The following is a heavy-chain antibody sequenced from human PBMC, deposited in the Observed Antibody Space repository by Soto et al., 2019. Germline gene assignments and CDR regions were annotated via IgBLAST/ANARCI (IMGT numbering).Heavy chain of an antibody. CDR3: AHSPQDGQLRAGVFDY. J-gene: IGHJ4*02. CDR2: IYWDDDK. V-gene: IGHV2-5*02. CDR1: GFSLTTSGVG. Sequence: QITLKESGPTLVKPTQTLTLTCTFSGFSLTTSGVGVAWIRQPPGEALEWLALIYWDDDKRYSPSLKSRLTITKDTSKNQVVLTMTNMDPVDTATYSCAHSPQDGQLRAGVFDYWGQGTLVTVSS. D-gene: IGHD3-16*01.